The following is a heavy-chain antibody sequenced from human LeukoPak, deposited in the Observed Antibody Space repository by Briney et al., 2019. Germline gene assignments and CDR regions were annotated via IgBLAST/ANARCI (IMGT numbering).Heavy chain of an antibody. CDR2: ISSTGSYI. Sequence: GGSLRLSCAAFGITFSSYRMSWVRQAPGKGLEWVSSISSTGSYIYYADSVKGRITISRDNAKNSLYLQMNSLRAEDTAMYYCARDFRTQLDGYSPPYHFDYWGQGVLVTVSS. D-gene: IGHD5-24*01. CDR1: GITFSSYR. CDR3: ARDFRTQLDGYSPPYHFDY. V-gene: IGHV3-21*01. J-gene: IGHJ4*02.